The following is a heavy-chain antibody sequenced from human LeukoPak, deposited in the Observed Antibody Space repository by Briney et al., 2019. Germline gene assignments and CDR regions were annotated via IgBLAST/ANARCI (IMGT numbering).Heavy chain of an antibody. CDR2: ISYDGSNK. J-gene: IGHJ4*02. D-gene: IGHD3-10*01. Sequence: PGGSLRLSCAASGFTFSSYAMHWVRQAPGKGLEWVAVISYDGSNKYYADSVKGRFTISRDNSKNTLYLQMNSLRAEDTAVYYCAKDPIWFGELLYDYFDYWGQGTLVTVSS. V-gene: IGHV3-30-3*01. CDR1: GFTFSSYA. CDR3: AKDPIWFGELLYDYFDY.